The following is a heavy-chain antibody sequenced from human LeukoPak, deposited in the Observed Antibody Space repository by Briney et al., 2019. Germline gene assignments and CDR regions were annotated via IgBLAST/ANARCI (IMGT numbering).Heavy chain of an antibody. D-gene: IGHD3-16*01. V-gene: IGHV3-48*04. J-gene: IGHJ6*02. CDR1: GFTFSSYS. CDR2: ISSSSSTI. CDR3: ARDVAAYDYVWGSYGMDV. Sequence: PGGSLRLSCAASGFTFSSYSMNWVRQAPGKGLEWVSYISSSSSTIYYADSVKGRFTISRDNAKNSLYLQMNSLRAEDTAVYYCARDVAAYDYVWGSYGMDVWGQGTTVTVSS.